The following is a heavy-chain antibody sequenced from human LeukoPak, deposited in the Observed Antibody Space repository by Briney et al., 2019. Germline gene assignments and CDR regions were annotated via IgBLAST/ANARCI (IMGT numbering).Heavy chain of an antibody. CDR2: ISYDGSNK. D-gene: IGHD6-6*01. J-gene: IGHJ6*02. CDR3: AGIAARRPYYYGMDV. V-gene: IGHV3-30*03. CDR1: GFTFSSYG. Sequence: PGGSLRLSCAASGFTFSSYGMHWVRQAPGKGLEWVAVISYDGSNKYYADSVKGRFTISRDNSKNTLYLQMNSLRAEDTAVYYCAGIAARRPYYYGMDVWGQGTTVTVSS.